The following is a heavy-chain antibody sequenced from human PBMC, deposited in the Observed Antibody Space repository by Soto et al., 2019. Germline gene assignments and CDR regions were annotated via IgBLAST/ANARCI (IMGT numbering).Heavy chain of an antibody. CDR3: ARGRDGDY. J-gene: IGHJ4*02. Sequence: QVHLVQSGAEVKKPGASVKVSCKGSGYGFTTYGITWVRQAPGQGLEWMAWISAHNGNTNYAQKLQGRATVTRDTSTSTAYMELRSLRSDDTAVYYCARGRDGDYWGQGALVTVSS. D-gene: IGHD6-6*01. CDR2: ISAHNGNT. V-gene: IGHV1-18*01. CDR1: GYGFTTYG.